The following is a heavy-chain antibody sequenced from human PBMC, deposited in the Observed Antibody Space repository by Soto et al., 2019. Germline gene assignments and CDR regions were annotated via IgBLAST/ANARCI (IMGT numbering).Heavy chain of an antibody. Sequence: GGSLGLSCAASGFTFGSYSMNWVRQAPGKGLEWVSSISSSSSYIYYADSVKGRFTISRDNAKNSLYLQMNSLRAEDTAVYYCARVNPGSSYYFDYWGQGTLVTVSS. CDR2: ISSSSSYI. V-gene: IGHV3-21*01. CDR1: GFTFGSYS. CDR3: ARVNPGSSYYFDY. J-gene: IGHJ4*02.